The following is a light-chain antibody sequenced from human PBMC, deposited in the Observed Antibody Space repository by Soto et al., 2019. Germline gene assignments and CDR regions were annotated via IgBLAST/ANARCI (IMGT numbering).Light chain of an antibody. V-gene: IGKV3-15*01. Sequence: EIVMTQSPATLSVSPGERATLSCSASQSVSSNLAWYQQKPGQAPRLLIYGASTRAPGIPARFSGSGSGTEFTLTISSLQSEDFAVFYCQQYDNWPITFGQGTRLEIK. CDR2: GAS. CDR3: QQYDNWPIT. CDR1: QSVSSN. J-gene: IGKJ5*01.